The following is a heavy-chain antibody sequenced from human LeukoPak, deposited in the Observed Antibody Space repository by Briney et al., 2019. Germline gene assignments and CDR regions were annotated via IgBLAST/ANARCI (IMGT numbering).Heavy chain of an antibody. CDR2: ISAYNGNT. Sequence: ASVTVSCKASGYTFTNYVISWVRQAPGQGLEWMGWISAYNGNTNYAQKVQGRVTMTTDTSTSTAYMELRSLRSDDTAVYYCARDRASTSTVGDYWGQGTLVTVSS. V-gene: IGHV1-18*01. D-gene: IGHD4-23*01. J-gene: IGHJ4*02. CDR3: ARDRASTSTVGDY. CDR1: GYTFTNYV.